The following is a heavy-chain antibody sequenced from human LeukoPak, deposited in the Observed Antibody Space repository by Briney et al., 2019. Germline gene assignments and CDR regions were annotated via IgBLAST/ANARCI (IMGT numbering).Heavy chain of an antibody. CDR2: ISGSGGST. J-gene: IGHJ3*02. V-gene: IGHV3-23*01. Sequence: PGGSLRLSCAASGFTFSSYAMSWVRQAPGKGLEWVSAISGSGGSTYYADSVRGRFTISRDNSKNTLYLQMNSLRAEDTAVYYCAKVGCSSTNCYHPGSGAFDIWGQGTMVTVSS. D-gene: IGHD2-2*01. CDR1: GFTFSSYA. CDR3: AKVGCSSTNCYHPGSGAFDI.